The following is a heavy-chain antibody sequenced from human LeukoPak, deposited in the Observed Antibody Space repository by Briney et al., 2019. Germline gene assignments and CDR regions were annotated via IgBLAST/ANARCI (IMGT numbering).Heavy chain of an antibody. CDR1: GGSISSSSYY. V-gene: IGHV4-39*07. CDR2: IYYSGST. D-gene: IGHD3-10*01. Sequence: SETLSLTCTVSGGSISSSSYYWGWIRQPPGKGLEWIGSIYYSGSTYYNPSLKSRVTISVDTSKNQFSLKLSSVTAADTAVYYCARAVGSGSFQTYYYYMDVWGKGTTVTISS. J-gene: IGHJ6*03. CDR3: ARAVGSGSFQTYYYYMDV.